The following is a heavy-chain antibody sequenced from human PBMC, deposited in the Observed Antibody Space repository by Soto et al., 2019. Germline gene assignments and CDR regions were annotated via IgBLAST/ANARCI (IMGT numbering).Heavy chain of an antibody. CDR3: AKDSVGSSDFWSGYLDY. CDR1: GFTFSSYG. J-gene: IGHJ4*02. CDR2: ISYDGSNK. V-gene: IGHV3-30*18. Sequence: QVQLVESGGGVVQPGRSLRLSCAASGFTFSSYGMHWVRQAPGKGLEWVAVISYDGSNKYYADSVKGRFTISRDNSKNTLYLQMNSLRAEDTAVYYCAKDSVGSSDFWSGYLDYWGQGTLVNVS. D-gene: IGHD3-3*01.